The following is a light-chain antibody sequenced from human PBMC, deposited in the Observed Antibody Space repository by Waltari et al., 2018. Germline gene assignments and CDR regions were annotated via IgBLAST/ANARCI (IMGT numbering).Light chain of an antibody. CDR1: QSVSHN. CDR2: HVS. Sequence: IVLTQSPATLSLSPGERAHLSCRASQSVSHNLARYPHNPGQAPRLLLFHVSSRATGIPARISTRVAGTDFTLTISSREPEDSAVYYCQQRTSWPPGLSFGGGTNVEIK. CDR3: QQRTSWPPGLS. V-gene: IGKV3-11*01. J-gene: IGKJ4*02.